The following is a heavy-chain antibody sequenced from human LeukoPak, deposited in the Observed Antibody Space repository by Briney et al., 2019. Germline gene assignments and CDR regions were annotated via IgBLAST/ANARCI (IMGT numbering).Heavy chain of an antibody. CDR3: ARDQNRIAAAAYFDY. CDR1: GFTFSGYE. Sequence: GGSLRLSCAASGFTFSGYEMNWVRQAPGKGLEWVSYISSSGSTIYYADSVKGRFTISRDNAKNSLYLQMNSLRAEDTAVYYCARDQNRIAAAAYFDYWGQGTLVTVSS. V-gene: IGHV3-48*03. D-gene: IGHD6-13*01. CDR2: ISSSGSTI. J-gene: IGHJ4*02.